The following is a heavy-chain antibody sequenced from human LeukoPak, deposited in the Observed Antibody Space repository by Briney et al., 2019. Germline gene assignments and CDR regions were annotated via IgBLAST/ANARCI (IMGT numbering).Heavy chain of an antibody. D-gene: IGHD2-15*01. Sequence: GSLTLSCAASGFSLSTYNVCWVRLAPGKGLEWVSSISSVGNYIHYADSVKGRFTTSRDNAKSSLYLQMNSLRDEDTAVYYCARGDPSGGPYGMDVWGQGTTVTVSS. V-gene: IGHV3-21*01. CDR1: GFSLSTYN. CDR3: ARGDPSGGPYGMDV. CDR2: ISSVGNYI. J-gene: IGHJ6*02.